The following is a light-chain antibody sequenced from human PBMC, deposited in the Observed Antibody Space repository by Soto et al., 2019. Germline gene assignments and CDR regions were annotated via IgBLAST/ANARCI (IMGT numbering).Light chain of an antibody. CDR1: SSDVGYDNY. Sequence: QPASVSGSPGQSITISCTGTSSDVGYDNYVSWFQQHPGKAPKLMIYEVSRRPSGVSNRFSGSKSANTASLTISGLQAEDEADYYCTSHTASSTWVFGGGTKVTVL. J-gene: IGLJ3*02. CDR2: EVS. CDR3: TSHTASSTWV. V-gene: IGLV2-14*01.